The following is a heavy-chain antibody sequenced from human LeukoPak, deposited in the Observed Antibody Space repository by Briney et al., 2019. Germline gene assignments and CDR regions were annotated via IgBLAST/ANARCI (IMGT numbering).Heavy chain of an antibody. CDR1: GYTFTSYG. CDR2: ISAYNGNT. CDR3: ARDDYSTKTFDY. D-gene: IGHD4-11*01. Sequence: ASVKVSCKASGYTFTSYGISRVRQAPGQGLEWMGWISAYNGNTNYAQKLQGRVTMTTDTSTSTAYMELRSLRSDDTAVYYCARDDYSTKTFDYWGQGTLSPSPQ. V-gene: IGHV1-18*01. J-gene: IGHJ4*02.